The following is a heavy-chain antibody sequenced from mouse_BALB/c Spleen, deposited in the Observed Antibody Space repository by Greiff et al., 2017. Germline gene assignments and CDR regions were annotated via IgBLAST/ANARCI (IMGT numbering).Heavy chain of an antibody. V-gene: IGHV5-6-3*01. J-gene: IGHJ4*01. CDR2: INSNGGIT. CDR1: GFTFSSYG. CDR3: ARGELLYAMDY. Sequence: EVHLVESGGGLVQPGGSLKLSCAASGFTFSSYGLSWVRQTLDKRLELVATINSNGGITYYPDSVKGRITISRDNAKNTLYLQMSSLKSEDTAMYYCARGELLYAMDYWGQGTSVTVSS.